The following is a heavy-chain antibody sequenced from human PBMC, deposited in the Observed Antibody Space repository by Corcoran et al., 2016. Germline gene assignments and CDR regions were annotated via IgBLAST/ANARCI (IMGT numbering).Heavy chain of an antibody. J-gene: IGHJ4*02. CDR3: ARDTYSSGWSGTDY. V-gene: IGHV6-1*01. CDR1: GDSVSSKSAA. Sequence: QVQLQQSGPGLVKPSQTLSLTCAISGDSVSSKSAAWNWIRQSPSRGLEWLGRTYYRSKWFNEYALSVKSRISVNPDTSKNQFSLQLNSVTPEDTAVYYCARDTYSSGWSGTDYWGQGILVTVSS. D-gene: IGHD6-19*01. CDR2: TYYRSKWFN.